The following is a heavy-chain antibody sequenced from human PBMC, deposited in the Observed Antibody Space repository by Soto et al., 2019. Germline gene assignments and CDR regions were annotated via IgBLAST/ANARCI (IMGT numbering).Heavy chain of an antibody. J-gene: IGHJ4*02. Sequence: QVQLVQSGAEVKKPGSSVKVSCKASGGTFSSYTITWVRQAPGQGLEWMGRIIPILGIANYAQKFQGRVTITADKATSTAYMELSSLRSEDTAVYYCARASGKVYSSGGYYFDYWGQGTLVAVSS. V-gene: IGHV1-69*02. CDR1: GGTFSSYT. D-gene: IGHD6-19*01. CDR2: IIPILGIA. CDR3: ARASGKVYSSGGYYFDY.